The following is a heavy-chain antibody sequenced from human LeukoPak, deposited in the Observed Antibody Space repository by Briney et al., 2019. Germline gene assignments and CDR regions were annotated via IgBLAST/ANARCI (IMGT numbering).Heavy chain of an antibody. V-gene: IGHV4-30-4*02. D-gene: IGHD3-3*01. J-gene: IGHJ6*03. CDR3: ARSLGSVSWYYDFWSGSSGMDV. CDR2: IYYSGST. CDR1: GGSISSGDYY. Sequence: SETLSLTCTVSGGSISSGDYYWSWIRQPPGKGLEWIGYIYYSGSTYYNPSLKSRVTISVDTSKNQFSLKLSSVTAADTAVYYCARSLGSVSWYYDFWSGSSGMDVWGKGTTVTVSS.